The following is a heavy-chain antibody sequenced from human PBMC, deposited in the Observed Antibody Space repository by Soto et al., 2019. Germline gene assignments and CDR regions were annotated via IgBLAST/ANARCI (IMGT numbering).Heavy chain of an antibody. CDR1: GYTFTSYG. J-gene: IGHJ3*02. CDR2: MNPNSGNT. V-gene: IGHV1-8*01. CDR3: ARRSQKTAADAFDI. Sequence: ASVKVSCKASGYTFTSYGINWVRQATGQGLEWMGWMNPNSGNTGYAQKFQGRVTMTRNTSISTAYMELSSLRSEDTAVYYCARRSQKTAADAFDIWGQGTMVT. D-gene: IGHD2-21*02.